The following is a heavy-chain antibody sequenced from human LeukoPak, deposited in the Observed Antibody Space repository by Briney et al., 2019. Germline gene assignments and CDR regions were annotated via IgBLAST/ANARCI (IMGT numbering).Heavy chain of an antibody. CDR3: AKGGHYYYDSTTFDY. CDR1: GFTFSSYG. Sequence: GGSLRLSCAASGFTFSSYGMHWVRQAPGKGLEWVAAISYDGSNKYYADSVKGRFTISRDNSKNTLYLQMDSLRAEDTAVYYCAKGGHYYYDSTTFDYWGQGTLVTVSS. CDR2: ISYDGSNK. J-gene: IGHJ4*02. D-gene: IGHD3-22*01. V-gene: IGHV3-30*18.